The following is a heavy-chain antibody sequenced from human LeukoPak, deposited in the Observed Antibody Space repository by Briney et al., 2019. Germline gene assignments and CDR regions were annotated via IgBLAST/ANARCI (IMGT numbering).Heavy chain of an antibody. V-gene: IGHV3-33*01. CDR2: IWHDGSYK. Sequence: PGGSLRLSCAASGFTFSSNGMHWVRQAPGKGLEWVAVIWHDGSYKYYSDPVKGRFTISRDNSKSTLFLQMNSLRVEDTAVYYCARDGSSGYLHFDYWGQGTLVTVSS. J-gene: IGHJ4*02. CDR3: ARDGSSGYLHFDY. CDR1: GFTFSSNG. D-gene: IGHD3-22*01.